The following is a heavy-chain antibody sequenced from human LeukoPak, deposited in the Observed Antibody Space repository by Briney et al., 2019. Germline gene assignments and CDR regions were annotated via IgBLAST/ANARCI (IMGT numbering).Heavy chain of an antibody. CDR3: ARRRGYSGYDLDY. CDR2: INSDGSST. CDR1: GFTFSSYW. J-gene: IGHJ4*02. Sequence: GGSLRISCAASGFTFSSYWMHWVRQAPGKGLVWVSRINSDGSSTSYADSVKGRFTISRDNAKNTLYLQMNSLRAEDTAVYYCARRRGYSGYDLDYWGQGTLVTVSS. D-gene: IGHD5-12*01. V-gene: IGHV3-74*01.